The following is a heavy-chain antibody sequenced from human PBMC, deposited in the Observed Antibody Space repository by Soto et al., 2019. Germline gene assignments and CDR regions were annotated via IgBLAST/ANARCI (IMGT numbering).Heavy chain of an antibody. CDR2: IDPSDSNT. J-gene: IGHJ6*02. D-gene: IGHD3-16*01. Sequence: GESLKISCQGSGYSFTCFWISWVRQMPGKGLEWMGRIDPSDSNTIYSPSFQGHVTISVDKSSSTSYLQWGSLKASDTAIYYCAKQGGYYYYGMDAWGQGTTVTVSS. V-gene: IGHV5-10-1*01. CDR1: GYSFTCFW. CDR3: AKQGGYYYYGMDA.